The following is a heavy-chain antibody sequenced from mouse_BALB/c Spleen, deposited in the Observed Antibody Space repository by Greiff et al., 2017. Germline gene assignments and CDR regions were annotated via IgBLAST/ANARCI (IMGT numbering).Heavy chain of an antibody. D-gene: IGHD2-1*01. CDR3: ARRDGNYVAWFAY. Sequence: EVKLMESGGGLVKLGGSLKLSCAASGFTFSSYYMSWVRQTPEKRLELVAAINSNGGSTYYPDTVKGRFTISRDNAKNTLYLQMSSLKSEDTALYYCARRDGNYVAWFAYWGQGTLVTVSA. CDR2: INSNGGST. CDR1: GFTFSSYY. V-gene: IGHV5-6-2*01. J-gene: IGHJ3*01.